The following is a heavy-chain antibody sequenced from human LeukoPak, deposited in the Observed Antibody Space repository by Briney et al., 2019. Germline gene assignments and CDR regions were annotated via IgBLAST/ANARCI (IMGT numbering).Heavy chain of an antibody. CDR2: IKSKTDGGTT. D-gene: IGHD3-9*01. Sequence: GGSLRLSCAASGFTFSSYAMSWVRQAPGKGLEWVGRIKSKTDGGTTDYAAPVKGRFSISRDDSKNTLYLQMNSLKTEDTAVYYCSTDSTIVYWGQGTLVTVSS. CDR3: STDSTIVY. CDR1: GFTFSSYA. J-gene: IGHJ4*02. V-gene: IGHV3-15*01.